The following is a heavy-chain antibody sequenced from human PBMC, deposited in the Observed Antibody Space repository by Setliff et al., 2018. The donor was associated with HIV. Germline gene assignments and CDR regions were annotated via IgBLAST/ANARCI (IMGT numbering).Heavy chain of an antibody. CDR2: INPNSGGT. D-gene: IGHD2-2*01. CDR3: ARDHCSSSGCYEYSYYGMDV. Sequence: GASVKVSCKASGYTFTGYYMHWVRQAPGQGLEGMGWINPNSGGTTYAQKFQGRVTRTRDTSISTDYMEVSRLRSDDTAVYYCARDHCSSSGCYEYSYYGMDVWGQGTTVTVSS. V-gene: IGHV1-2*02. J-gene: IGHJ6*02. CDR1: GYTFTGYY.